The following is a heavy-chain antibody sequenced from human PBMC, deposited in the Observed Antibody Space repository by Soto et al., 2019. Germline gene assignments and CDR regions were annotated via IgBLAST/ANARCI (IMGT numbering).Heavy chain of an antibody. V-gene: IGHV3-30*18. CDR3: AKVSYYYSSGYYPAHWYYGMDV. CDR2: LSYYGSNK. J-gene: IGHJ6*02. Sequence: GGSLRLSCEASGFTFSSYGMHWVRQAQGKGLEWVAFLSYYGSNKYFADSVKGRFTISRDNSRNTLYLQMNSLRAEDTAVYYCAKVSYYYSSGYYPAHWYYGMDVWGQGTTVTVSS. CDR1: GFTFSSYG. D-gene: IGHD3-22*01.